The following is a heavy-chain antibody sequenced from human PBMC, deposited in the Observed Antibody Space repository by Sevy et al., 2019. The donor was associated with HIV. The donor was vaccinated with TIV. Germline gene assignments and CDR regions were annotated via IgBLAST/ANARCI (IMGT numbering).Heavy chain of an antibody. CDR3: ARAFSTDPKNYYYYGMDV. J-gene: IGHJ6*02. Sequence: GGSLRLSCAASGLTFSDYYMSWIRQAPGKGLEWVSYISSSGSTIYYADSVKGRFTISRDNAKNSLYLQMNSLRAEDTAVYYCARAFSTDPKNYYYYGMDVWGQGTTVTVSS. D-gene: IGHD2-2*01. V-gene: IGHV3-11*01. CDR1: GLTFSDYY. CDR2: ISSSGSTI.